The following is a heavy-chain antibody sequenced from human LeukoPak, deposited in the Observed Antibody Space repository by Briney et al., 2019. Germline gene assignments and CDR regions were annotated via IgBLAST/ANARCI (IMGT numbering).Heavy chain of an antibody. V-gene: IGHV3-48*04. J-gene: IGHJ6*03. CDR3: ARMNPVTPYYYYYMDV. CDR2: ISSSSSTI. CDR1: GFTFSSYS. Sequence: GGSLRLSCAASGFTFSSYSMNWVRQAPGKGLEWVSYISSSSSTIYYADSVKGRFTIPRDNAKNSLYLQMNSLRAEDTAVYYCARMNPVTPYYYYYMDVWGKGTTVTVSS. D-gene: IGHD4-11*01.